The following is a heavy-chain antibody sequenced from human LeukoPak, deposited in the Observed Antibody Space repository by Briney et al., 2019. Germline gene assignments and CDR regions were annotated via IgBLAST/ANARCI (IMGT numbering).Heavy chain of an antibody. CDR2: IKQDGSET. J-gene: IGHJ4*02. V-gene: IGHV3-7*03. D-gene: IGHD3-10*01. CDR3: ARVYSHTITMVRGVIGG. CDR1: GFTFSSYW. Sequence: PGGSLRLSCAASGFTFSSYWMSWVRQAPGRGLEWVANIKQDGSETYYVDSVKGRFTISRDNAKNSLYLQMNSLRAEDTAVYYCARVYSHTITMVRGVIGGWGQGTVVTASS.